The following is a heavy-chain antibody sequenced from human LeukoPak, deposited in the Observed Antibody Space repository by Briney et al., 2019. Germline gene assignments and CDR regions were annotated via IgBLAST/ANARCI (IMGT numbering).Heavy chain of an antibody. V-gene: IGHV3-20*04. CDR2: INWNGGST. D-gene: IGHD4-17*01. CDR1: GFTFDDYG. Sequence: PGGSLGLSCAASGFTFDDYGMSWVRQAPGKGLEWVSGINWNGGSTGYADSVKGRFTISRDNAKNSLYLQMNSLRAEDTALYYCARGHYGDYYFDYWGQGTLVTVSS. CDR3: ARGHYGDYYFDY. J-gene: IGHJ4*02.